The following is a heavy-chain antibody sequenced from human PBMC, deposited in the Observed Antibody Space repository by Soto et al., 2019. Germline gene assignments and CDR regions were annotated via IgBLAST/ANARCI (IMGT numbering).Heavy chain of an antibody. CDR3: AREHDFWIGCSFDY. J-gene: IGHJ4*02. CDR2: INAGNGNT. V-gene: IGHV1-3*01. CDR1: GYTFTDYA. D-gene: IGHD3-3*01. Sequence: ASVKVSCKASGYTFTDYAIQWVRQAPGQRLEWMGWINAGNGNTKYSQKFQGRVTITRDTSASTAYIELSSLRSEDTAVYYCAREHDFWIGCSFDYWGQGTLVT.